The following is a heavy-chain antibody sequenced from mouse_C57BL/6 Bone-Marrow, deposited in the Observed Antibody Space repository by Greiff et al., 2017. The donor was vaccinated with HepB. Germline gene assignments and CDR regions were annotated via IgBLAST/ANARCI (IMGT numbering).Heavy chain of an antibody. Sequence: QVQLQQSGAELVRPGTSVKVSCKASGYAFTNYLIEWVKQRPGQGLEWIGVINPGSGGTNYNEKFKGKATLPADKSSSTASMQLSSLTSEDSAVYFCSRLGHYYGSTPFDYWGQGTTLTVSS. D-gene: IGHD1-1*01. CDR1: GYAFTNYL. V-gene: IGHV1-54*01. CDR3: SRLGHYYGSTPFDY. J-gene: IGHJ2*01. CDR2: INPGSGGT.